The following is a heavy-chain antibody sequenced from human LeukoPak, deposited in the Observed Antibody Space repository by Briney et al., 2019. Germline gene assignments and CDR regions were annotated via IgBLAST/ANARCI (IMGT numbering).Heavy chain of an antibody. J-gene: IGHJ6*02. Sequence: SVKVSCKASGGTFSSYAISWVRQAPGQGLEWMGRIIPILGIADYAQKFQGRVTITADKSTSTAYMELSSLRSEDTAVYYCAGISGSYAIDYYYYGMDVWGQGTTVTVSS. V-gene: IGHV1-69*04. CDR2: IIPILGIA. CDR1: GGTFSSYA. CDR3: AGISGSYAIDYYYYGMDV. D-gene: IGHD1-26*01.